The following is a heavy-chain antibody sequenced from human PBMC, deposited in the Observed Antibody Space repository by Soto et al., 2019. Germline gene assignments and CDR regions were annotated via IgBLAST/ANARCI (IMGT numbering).Heavy chain of an antibody. CDR2: TYYRSKWYN. Sequence: SQTLSLTCAISGDSVSSNSAAWNWIRQPPSRGLEWLGRTYYRSKWYNDYAVSVKSRITINPDTSKNQFSLQLNSVTPEDTAVYYCARDRGLAAAGRGNWFDPWGQGTLVTVSS. D-gene: IGHD6-13*01. CDR1: GDSVSSNSAA. J-gene: IGHJ5*02. CDR3: ARDRGLAAAGRGNWFDP. V-gene: IGHV6-1*01.